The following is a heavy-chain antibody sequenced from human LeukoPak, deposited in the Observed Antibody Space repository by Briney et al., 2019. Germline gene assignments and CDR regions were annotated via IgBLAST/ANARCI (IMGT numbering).Heavy chain of an antibody. D-gene: IGHD2-15*01. V-gene: IGHV3-23*01. CDR2: ISGSGGST. Sequence: HPGGSLRLSCAASGFTFSSYAMSWVRQAPGKGLEWVSAISGSGGSTYYADSVKGRFTISRDNSKNTLYLQMNSLRAEDTAVYYCVRDDGRPDNGLDYWGQGTLVTVSS. J-gene: IGHJ4*02. CDR3: VRDDGRPDNGLDY. CDR1: GFTFSSYA.